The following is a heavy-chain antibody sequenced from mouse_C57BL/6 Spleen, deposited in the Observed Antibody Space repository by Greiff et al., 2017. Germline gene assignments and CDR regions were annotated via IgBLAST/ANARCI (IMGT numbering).Heavy chain of an antibody. V-gene: IGHV1-81*01. J-gene: IGHJ1*03. CDR1: GYTFTSYG. CDR2: IYPRSGNT. D-gene: IGHD2-5*01. Sequence: QVQLQQSGAELARPGASVKLSCKASGYTFTSYGISWVKQRTGQGLEWIGEIYPRSGNTYYNEKFKGKATLTADQSSSTAYMELRSLTSEDSAVYFCARSKVYYSNYGYFDVWGTGTTVTVSS. CDR3: ARSKVYYSNYGYFDV.